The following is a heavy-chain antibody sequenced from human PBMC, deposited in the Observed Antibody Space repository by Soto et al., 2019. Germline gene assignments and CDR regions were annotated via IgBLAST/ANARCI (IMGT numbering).Heavy chain of an antibody. CDR2: IYYSGST. CDR3: ASSIAARPWAWFDP. V-gene: IGHV4-59*01. Sequence: PSETLSLTCTVSGGSISSYYWSWIRQPPGKGLEWIGYIYYSGSTNYNPSLKSRVTISVDTSKNQFSLKLSSVTAADTAVYYCASSIAARPWAWFDPWGQGTLVTVSS. D-gene: IGHD6-6*01. J-gene: IGHJ5*02. CDR1: GGSISSYY.